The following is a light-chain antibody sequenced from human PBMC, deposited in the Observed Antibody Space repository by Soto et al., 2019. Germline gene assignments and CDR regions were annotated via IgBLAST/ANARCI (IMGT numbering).Light chain of an antibody. CDR3: QQSYTTPWT. CDR1: QNINNY. Sequence: DIHLTQSPSSLSASVGDRVTITWRASQNINNYLIWFQHKPGKAPKLLIYAASILQSGVPSRFSGTGSGTDFTLTISSLQPEDFATYSCQQSYTTPWTFGQGTKVEI. V-gene: IGKV1-39*01. CDR2: AAS. J-gene: IGKJ1*01.